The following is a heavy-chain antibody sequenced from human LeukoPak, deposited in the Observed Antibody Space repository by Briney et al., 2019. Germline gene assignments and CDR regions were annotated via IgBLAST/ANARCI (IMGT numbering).Heavy chain of an antibody. CDR1: GFTFSSYA. CDR3: ARDRYGSGLR. J-gene: IGHJ4*02. D-gene: IGHD3-10*01. V-gene: IGHV3-64*01. Sequence: GGSLRLSCAASGFTFSSYAMHWVRQAPGKGLEYVSAISSNGGSTYYANSVKGRFTISRDNSKNTLYLQMGSLRAEDMAVYYCARDRYGSGLRWGQGTLVTVSS. CDR2: ISSNGGST.